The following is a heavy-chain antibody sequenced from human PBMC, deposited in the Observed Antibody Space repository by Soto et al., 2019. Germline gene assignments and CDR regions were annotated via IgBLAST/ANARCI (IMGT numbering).Heavy chain of an antibody. D-gene: IGHD6-13*01. CDR2: ISGSGGST. Sequence: EVQLVQSGAEVKKPGESLRISCAASGFTFSSYAMSWVRQAPGKGLEWVSAISGSGGSTYYADSVKGRFTISRDNSKNTLYLQMNSLRAEDTAVYYCAKKEIAAAGKGFNWFDPWGQGTLVTVSS. J-gene: IGHJ5*02. V-gene: IGHV3-23*04. CDR3: AKKEIAAAGKGFNWFDP. CDR1: GFTFSSYA.